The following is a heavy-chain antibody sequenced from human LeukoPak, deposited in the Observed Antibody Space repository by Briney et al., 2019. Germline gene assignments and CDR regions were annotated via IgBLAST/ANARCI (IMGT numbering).Heavy chain of an antibody. CDR3: ARPYGDHTLGWYFDL. J-gene: IGHJ2*01. CDR1: GGSISSYY. Sequence: SETLSLTCTVSGGSISSYYWSWIRQPPGKGLEWIGYIYYSGSTNYNPSLKSRVTISVDTSKNQFSLKLSSVTAADTAVYYCARPYGDHTLGWYFDLWGRGTLVTVSS. D-gene: IGHD4-17*01. V-gene: IGHV4-59*08. CDR2: IYYSGST.